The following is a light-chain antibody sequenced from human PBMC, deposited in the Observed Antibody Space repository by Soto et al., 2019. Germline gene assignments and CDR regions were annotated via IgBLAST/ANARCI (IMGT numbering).Light chain of an antibody. Sequence: EIVLTQSPATLSLSPGERATLSCRASQSVDSYLAWYQQKAGQAPRLLIYDASNRATGVPARFSGSGSGPDYTLTISSLHPEDFAFYYCQQSYSWHFTFGQGTRLDMK. CDR2: DAS. V-gene: IGKV3-11*01. CDR1: QSVDSY. CDR3: QQSYSWHFT. J-gene: IGKJ5*01.